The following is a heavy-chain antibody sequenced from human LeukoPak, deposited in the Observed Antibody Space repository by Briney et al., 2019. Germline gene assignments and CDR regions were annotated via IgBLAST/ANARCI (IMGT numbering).Heavy chain of an antibody. CDR3: AKIKCGGDCYSHYFDY. CDR1: GFTFSSYS. CDR2: IRYDGSNK. J-gene: IGHJ4*02. Sequence: GGSLRLSCAASGFTFSSYSMNWVRQAPGKGLEWVAFIRYDGSNKYYADFVKGRFTISRDNSKNTLYLQMNSLRAEDTAVYYCAKIKCGGDCYSHYFDYWGQGTLVTVSS. D-gene: IGHD2-21*01. V-gene: IGHV3-30*02.